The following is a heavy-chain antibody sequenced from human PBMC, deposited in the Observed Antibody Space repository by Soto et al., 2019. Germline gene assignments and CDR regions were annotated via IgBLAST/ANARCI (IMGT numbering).Heavy chain of an antibody. CDR2: ISWNSGSI. CDR1: GFTFDDYA. J-gene: IGHJ4*02. CDR3: AKAWGSEFDY. V-gene: IGHV3-9*01. D-gene: IGHD7-27*01. Sequence: EVQLVESGGGLVQPGRSLRLSCAASGFTFDDYAMHWVRLAPGKGLEWVSGISWNSGSIGYADSVKGRFTISRDNAKNSLYLQMNSLRAEDTALYYCAKAWGSEFDYWGQGTLVTVSS.